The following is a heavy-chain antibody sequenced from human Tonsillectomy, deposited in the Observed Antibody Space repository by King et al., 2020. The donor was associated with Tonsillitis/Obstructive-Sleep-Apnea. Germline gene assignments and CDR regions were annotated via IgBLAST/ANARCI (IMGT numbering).Heavy chain of an antibody. Sequence: VQLVESGGGLVQPGGSLRLSCAASGFTFSSYWMHWVRQAPGKGLVWVSRISSYGSSITYADSAKGRFTISRDNAKNTLYLQMNSLRVEDTAVYFCARDRSSAFDPWGQGTLVTVSS. J-gene: IGHJ5*02. CDR1: GFTFSSYW. CDR3: ARDRSSAFDP. CDR2: ISSYGSSI. V-gene: IGHV3-74*01. D-gene: IGHD6-13*01.